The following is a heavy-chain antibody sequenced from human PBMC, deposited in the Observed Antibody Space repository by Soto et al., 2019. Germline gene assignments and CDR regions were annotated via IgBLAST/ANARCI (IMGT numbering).Heavy chain of an antibody. CDR2: INHSGST. D-gene: IGHD5-18*01. V-gene: IGHV4-34*01. Sequence: QVQLQQWGAGLLKPSETLSLTCAVYGGSFSGYYWSWIRQPPGKGLEWIGEINHSGSTNYNPSLKSRVTISVDTSKNQFSLKLSSVTAADTAGYYCARARWRQSYFDYWGQGTLVTVSS. J-gene: IGHJ4*02. CDR3: ARARWRQSYFDY. CDR1: GGSFSGYY.